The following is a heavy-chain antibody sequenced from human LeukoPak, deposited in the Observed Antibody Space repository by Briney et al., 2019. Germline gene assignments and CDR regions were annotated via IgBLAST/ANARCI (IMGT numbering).Heavy chain of an antibody. D-gene: IGHD6-19*01. V-gene: IGHV1-18*01. CDR1: VYTFSSYG. Sequence: ASVTVPCKPSVYTFSSYGVDWVRQAPGQGLEWMGWSSPYKGDSKFAEKFQGRVTMTTDTSTSTAFMELRSLRSDDTGVYYCARVSYNTGWNGDYWGQVTLVTVSS. CDR3: ARVSYNTGWNGDY. J-gene: IGHJ4*02. CDR2: SSPYKGDS.